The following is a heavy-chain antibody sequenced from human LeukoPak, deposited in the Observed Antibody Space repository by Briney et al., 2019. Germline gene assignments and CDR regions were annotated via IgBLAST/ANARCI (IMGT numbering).Heavy chain of an antibody. CDR1: GFTFSSYA. CDR3: ARLTVAVDY. D-gene: IGHD4-23*01. CDR2: ISYDGSNK. Sequence: GGSLRLSCAASGFTFSSYAMHWVRQAPDKGLEWVAVISYDGSNKYYADSVKGRFTISRDNSKNTLYLQMNSLRAEDTAVYYCARLTVAVDYWGQGTLVTVSS. V-gene: IGHV3-30*04. J-gene: IGHJ4*02.